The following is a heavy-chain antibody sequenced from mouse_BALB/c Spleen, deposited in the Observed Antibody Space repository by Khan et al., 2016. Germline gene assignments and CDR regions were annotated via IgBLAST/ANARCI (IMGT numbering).Heavy chain of an antibody. CDR1: GYTFTDYE. CDR2: INPGSGGT. CDR3: SRSRQIGPWFAY. J-gene: IGHJ3*01. V-gene: IGHV1-15*01. D-gene: IGHD3-2*01. Sequence: QVQLQQSGAELVRPGTSVKLSCKALGYTFTDYEMHWVKQTPVHGLEWIGAINPGSGGTAYNQKFKGKATLTADRSSNTAYMELSSLTSEDSAVYYCSRSRQIGPWFAYWGQGTLVTVSA.